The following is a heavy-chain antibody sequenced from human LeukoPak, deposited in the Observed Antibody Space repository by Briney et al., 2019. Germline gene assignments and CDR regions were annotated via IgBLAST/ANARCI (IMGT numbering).Heavy chain of an antibody. CDR1: GGSFSGYY. J-gene: IGHJ4*02. CDR3: ASDCSGGSCYSACFDY. V-gene: IGHV4-34*01. CDR2: INHSGST. D-gene: IGHD2-15*01. Sequence: KPSETLSLTCAVYGGSFSGYYWSWIRQPPGKGLEWIGEINHSGSTNYNPSLKSRVTISVDTSKNQFSLKLSSVTAADTAVYYCASDCSGGSCYSACFDYWGQGTLVTVSS.